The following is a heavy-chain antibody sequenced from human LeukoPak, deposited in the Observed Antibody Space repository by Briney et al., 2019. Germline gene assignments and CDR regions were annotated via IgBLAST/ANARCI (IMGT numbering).Heavy chain of an antibody. J-gene: IGHJ4*02. CDR2: IYYSGST. Sequence: SETLSLTCTVSGGSISSYYWSSIRQPPGKGLEWIGYIYYSGSTNYNPSLKSRVTISVDTSKNQFSLKLSSVTAADTAVYYCARVRKGDYDFWSGYPHFFDYWGQGTLVTVSS. V-gene: IGHV4-59*01. CDR3: ARVRKGDYDFWSGYPHFFDY. CDR1: GGSISSYY. D-gene: IGHD3-3*01.